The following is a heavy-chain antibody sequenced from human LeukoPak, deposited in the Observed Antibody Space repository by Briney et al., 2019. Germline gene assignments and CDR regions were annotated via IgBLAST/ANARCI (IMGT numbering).Heavy chain of an antibody. CDR1: GFTFSSYA. D-gene: IGHD2-15*01. V-gene: IGHV3-30*04. Sequence: PGGSLRLSCAASGFTFSSYAMHWVRQAPGKGLEWVAVISYDGSNKYYADSVKGRFTISRDNSKNTLYLQMNSLRAEDTAVYFCAKDWRDCSGGSCYHPEYWGQGTLVTVSS. CDR2: ISYDGSNK. J-gene: IGHJ4*02. CDR3: AKDWRDCSGGSCYHPEY.